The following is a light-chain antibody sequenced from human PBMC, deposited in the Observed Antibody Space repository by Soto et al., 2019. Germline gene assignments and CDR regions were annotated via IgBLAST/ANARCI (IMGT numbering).Light chain of an antibody. J-gene: IGKJ1*01. CDR2: NTS. CDR1: QSISSW. V-gene: IGKV1-5*01. CDR3: QQYNRYSRT. Sequence: DIQMTQSPSTLSASIGDRVTITCRASQSISSWLAWYQQKPGKAPHLLIYNTSTLESGVPSRFSGSGSGTEFTRSVTSLQPDDFATYYCQQYNRYSRTFGQGTKVEV.